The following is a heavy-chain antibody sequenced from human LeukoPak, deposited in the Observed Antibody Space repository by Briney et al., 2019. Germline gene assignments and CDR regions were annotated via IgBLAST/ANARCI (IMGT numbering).Heavy chain of an antibody. Sequence: KLQGRVTVTTDTSTSTAYMELRSLRSGDTAVYYCARVGSLSFDPWGQGTLVTVSS. V-gene: IGHV1-18*01. CDR3: ARVGSLSFDP. J-gene: IGHJ5*02. D-gene: IGHD2-15*01.